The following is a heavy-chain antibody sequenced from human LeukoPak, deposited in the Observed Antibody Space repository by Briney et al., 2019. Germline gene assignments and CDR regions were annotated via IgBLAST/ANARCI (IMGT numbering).Heavy chain of an antibody. D-gene: IGHD1-1*01. J-gene: IGHJ6*03. Sequence: GGSLRLSCAASGFTFDDYAMHWVRQAPGKGLEWVSLISGDGGSTYYADSVKGRFNISRDNSKNSLYLQMNSLRTEDTALYYCAKVLEPDYYYYYMDVWGKGTTVTVSS. V-gene: IGHV3-43*02. CDR3: AKVLEPDYYYYYMDV. CDR2: ISGDGGST. CDR1: GFTFDDYA.